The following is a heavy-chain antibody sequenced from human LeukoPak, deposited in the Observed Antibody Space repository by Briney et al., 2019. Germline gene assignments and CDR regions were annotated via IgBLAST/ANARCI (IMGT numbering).Heavy chain of an antibody. CDR3: ASEPLAAAVGYYYYYMDV. J-gene: IGHJ6*03. Sequence: PGGSLRLSCAASGFTFSSYWMHWVRQAPGKGLVWVSRINSDGSSTSYADSVKGRFTISRDNAKNTLYLQMNSLRAEDTAVYYCASEPLAAAVGYYYYYMDVWGKGTTVTISS. CDR1: GFTFSSYW. D-gene: IGHD6-13*01. CDR2: INSDGSST. V-gene: IGHV3-74*01.